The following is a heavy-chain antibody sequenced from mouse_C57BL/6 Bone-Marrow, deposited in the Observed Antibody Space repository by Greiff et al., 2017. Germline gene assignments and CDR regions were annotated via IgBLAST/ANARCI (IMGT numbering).Heavy chain of an antibody. CDR3: TLYGPNWYCDV. V-gene: IGHV14-1*01. J-gene: IGHJ1*03. CDR1: GFNIKVYY. Sequence: VQLQQSGAELVRPGASVKLSCTASGFNIKVYYLHWVKQRPEQGLEWIGRIAPEDGDTEYDPKFQGKATITADTSSNTAYLPLSSLTSEDTAVYYCTLYGPNWYCDVWGTGTTVTVAS. D-gene: IGHD1-1*01. CDR2: IAPEDGDT.